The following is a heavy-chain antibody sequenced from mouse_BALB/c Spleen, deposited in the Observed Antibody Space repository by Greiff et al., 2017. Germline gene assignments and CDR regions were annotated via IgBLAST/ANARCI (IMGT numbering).Heavy chain of an antibody. V-gene: IGHV5-17*02. CDR2: ISSGSSTI. Sequence: VESGGGLVQPGGSRKLSCAASGFTFSSFGMHWVRQAPEKGLEWVAYISSGSSTIYYADTVKGRFTISRDNPKNTLFLQMTSLRSEDTAMYYCARVGYGNYGAYWGQGTLVTVSA. CDR3: ARVGYGNYGAY. CDR1: GFTFSSFG. D-gene: IGHD2-10*02. J-gene: IGHJ3*01.